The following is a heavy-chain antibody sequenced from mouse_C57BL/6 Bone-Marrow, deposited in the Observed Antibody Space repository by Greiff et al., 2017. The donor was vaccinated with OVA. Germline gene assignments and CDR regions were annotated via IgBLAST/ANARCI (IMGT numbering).Heavy chain of an antibody. V-gene: IGHV5-9*01. CDR3: ARQNWDHFDY. CDR2: ISGGGGNT. D-gene: IGHD4-1*01. Sequence: EVKVVESGGGLVKPGGSLKLSCAASGFTFSSYTMSWVRQTPEKRLEWVATISGGGGNTYYPDSVKGRFTISRDNAKNTLYLQMSSLRSEDTALYYCARQNWDHFDYWGQGTTLTVSS. CDR1: GFTFSSYT. J-gene: IGHJ2*01.